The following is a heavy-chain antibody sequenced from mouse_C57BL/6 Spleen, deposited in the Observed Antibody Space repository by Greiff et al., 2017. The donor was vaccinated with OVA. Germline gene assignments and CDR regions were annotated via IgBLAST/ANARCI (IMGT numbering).Heavy chain of an antibody. CDR3: ARSDYGYPYFDV. CDR2: IYPGDGDT. Sequence: QVQLKESGPELVKPGASVKISCKASGYAFSSSWMNWVKQRPGKGLEWIGRIYPGDGDTNYNGKFKGKATLTADKSSSTAYMQLSSLTSEDSAVYFCARSDYGYPYFDVWGTGTTVTVSS. CDR1: GYAFSSSW. J-gene: IGHJ1*03. D-gene: IGHD1-2*01. V-gene: IGHV1-82*01.